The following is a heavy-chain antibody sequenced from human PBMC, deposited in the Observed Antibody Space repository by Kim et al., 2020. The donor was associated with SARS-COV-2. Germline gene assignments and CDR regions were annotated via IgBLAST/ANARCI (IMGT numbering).Heavy chain of an antibody. CDR2: IYYSGST. CDR3: ARNTYYYDSSGYYYRHYYYYYGMDV. V-gene: IGHV4-39*01. CDR1: GGSISSSSYY. D-gene: IGHD3-22*01. J-gene: IGHJ6*02. Sequence: SETLSLTCTVSGGSISSSSYYWGWIRQPPGKGLEWIGSIYYSGSTYYNPSLKSRVTIPVDTSKNQFSLKLSSVTAADTAVYYCARNTYYYDSSGYYYRHYYYYYGMDVWGQGTTVTVSS.